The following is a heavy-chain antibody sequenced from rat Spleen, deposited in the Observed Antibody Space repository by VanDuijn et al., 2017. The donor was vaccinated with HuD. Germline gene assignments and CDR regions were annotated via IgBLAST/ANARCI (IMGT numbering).Heavy chain of an antibody. CDR1: DFTFSHYY. D-gene: IGHD1-12*03. CDR3: ARLGHYYDGHYRDYFDY. J-gene: IGHJ2*01. CDR2: ISTSGGST. V-gene: IGHV5-25*01. Sequence: EVQLAESGGGLVQPGRSMKLSCAASDFTFSHYYMAWVRQAPTKGLEWVASISTSGGSTYYRDSVKGRFTISRDNAKNTQYLQMDSLRSEDTATYYCARLGHYYDGHYRDYFDYWGQGVMVTVSS.